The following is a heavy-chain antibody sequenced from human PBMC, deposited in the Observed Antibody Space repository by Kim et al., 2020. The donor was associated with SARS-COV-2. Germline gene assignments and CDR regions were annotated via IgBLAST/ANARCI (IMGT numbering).Heavy chain of an antibody. V-gene: IGHV4-34*01. D-gene: IGHD3-9*01. CDR1: GGSFSGYY. Sequence: SETLSLTCAVYGGSFSGYYWSWIRQPPGKGLEWIGEINHSGSTNYNPSLKSRVTISVDTSKNQFSLKLSSVTAADTAVYYCATNILTGYWGGMDVWGQGTTVTVSS. J-gene: IGHJ6*02. CDR2: INHSGST. CDR3: ATNILTGYWGGMDV.